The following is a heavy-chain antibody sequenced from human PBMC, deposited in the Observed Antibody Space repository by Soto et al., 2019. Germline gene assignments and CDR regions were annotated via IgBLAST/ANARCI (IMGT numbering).Heavy chain of an antibody. CDR1: GFSLSISGMC. Sequence: SGPTLVNPTQTLTLTCTFSGFSLSISGMCVSWIRQPPGKALEWLALIDWDDDKYYSTSLKTRLTISKDTSKNQVVLTMTNMDPVDTATYYCARHLTTVVTPDYYYYGMDVWGQGTTVTVSS. J-gene: IGHJ6*02. V-gene: IGHV2-70*01. CDR3: ARHLTTVVTPDYYYYGMDV. CDR2: IDWDDDK. D-gene: IGHD4-17*01.